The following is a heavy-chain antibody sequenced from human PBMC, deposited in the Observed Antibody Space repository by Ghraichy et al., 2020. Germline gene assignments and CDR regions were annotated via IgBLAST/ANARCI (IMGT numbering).Heavy chain of an antibody. D-gene: IGHD3-10*01. Sequence: GGSLRLSCAASGFTFSSYAMSWVRQAPGKGLEWVSGISGSGAGTYYVDSVKGRFIISRDKSKNTLHLQMTSLRVDDTAVYYCARGERGYIRGVTLDYLDSWGQGSLVTVSS. CDR3: ARGERGYIRGVTLDYLDS. J-gene: IGHJ4*02. CDR2: ISGSGAGT. V-gene: IGHV3-23*01. CDR1: GFTFSSYA.